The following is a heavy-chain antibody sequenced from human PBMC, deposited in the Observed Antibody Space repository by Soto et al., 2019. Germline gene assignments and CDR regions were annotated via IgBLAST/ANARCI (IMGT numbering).Heavy chain of an antibody. Sequence: ASVKVSCKASGYTFTSYGISWVRQAPGQGLEWMGWISAYNGNTNYAQKLQGRVTMTTDTSTSTAYVEPRSLRSDDTAVYYCARFLVGATPANPSYYYYYGMDVWGQGTTVTVSS. CDR3: ARFLVGATPANPSYYYYYGMDV. CDR2: ISAYNGNT. CDR1: GYTFTSYG. V-gene: IGHV1-18*04. D-gene: IGHD1-26*01. J-gene: IGHJ6*02.